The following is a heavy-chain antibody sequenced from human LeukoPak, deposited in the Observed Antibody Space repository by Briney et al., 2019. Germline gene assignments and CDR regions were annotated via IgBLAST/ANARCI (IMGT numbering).Heavy chain of an antibody. D-gene: IGHD6-13*01. CDR2: IYSGGST. V-gene: IGHV3-66*01. CDR3: ARGGHSSSWPGTY. Sequence: GGSLRLSCAASGFTVSSNYMSWVRQAPGKGLEWVSVIYSGGSTYYADSVKGRFTISRDNAKNSLYLQMNSLRAEDTAVYYCARGGHSSSWPGTYWGQGTLVTVSS. CDR1: GFTVSSNY. J-gene: IGHJ4*02.